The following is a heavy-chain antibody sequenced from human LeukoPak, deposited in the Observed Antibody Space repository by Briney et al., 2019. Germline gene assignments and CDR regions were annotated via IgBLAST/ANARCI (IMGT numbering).Heavy chain of an antibody. CDR1: GVSISSYY. V-gene: IGHV4-59*01. CDR3: ARGVQGDAFDI. CDR2: IYYSGST. Sequence: SETLSLTCTVSGVSISSYYWSWLRQPPGKGLEWIGYIYYSGSTNYNPSLKSRVTISVDTSKNQFSLKLSSVTAADTAVYYCARGVQGDAFDIWGQGTMVTVSS. J-gene: IGHJ3*02.